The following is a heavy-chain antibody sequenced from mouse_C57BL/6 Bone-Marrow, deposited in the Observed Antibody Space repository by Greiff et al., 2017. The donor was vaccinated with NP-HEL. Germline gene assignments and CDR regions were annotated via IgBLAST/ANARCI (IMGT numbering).Heavy chain of an antibody. CDR2: IDPSDSYT. D-gene: IGHD1-1*01. CDR3: ARRPCGSSFYWYFEV. CDR1: GYTFTSYW. Sequence: QVQLQQPGAELVLPGASVKLSCKASGYTFTSYWMHWVKQRPGQGLEWIGEIDPSDSYTNYNQKFKGKSTLTVDKSSSTAYMQLSSLTSEDSSVYYCARRPCGSSFYWYFEVGVTGTTVTVSS. J-gene: IGHJ1*03. V-gene: IGHV1-69*01.